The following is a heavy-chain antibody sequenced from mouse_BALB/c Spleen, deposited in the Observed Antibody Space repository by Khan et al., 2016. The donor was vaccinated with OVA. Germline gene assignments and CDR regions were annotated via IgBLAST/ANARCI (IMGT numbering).Heavy chain of an antibody. J-gene: IGHJ2*01. CDR3: VRTARINC. V-gene: IGHV3-2*02. Sequence: EVQLVESGPGLVKPSQSLSLTCTVTGYSITSGYGWNWIRQFPGNKQEWMGNISYSGNTNYNTSLKSPISITRDTFKNQFFLQLNSVTSENTATFCFVRTARINCWGQGTTLSVS. CDR2: ISYSGNT. CDR1: GYSITSGYG. D-gene: IGHD1-2*01.